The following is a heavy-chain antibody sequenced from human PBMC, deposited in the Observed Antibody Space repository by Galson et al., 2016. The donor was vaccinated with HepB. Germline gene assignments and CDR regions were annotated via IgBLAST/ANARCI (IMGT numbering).Heavy chain of an antibody. CDR1: GYTFSGYF. D-gene: IGHD3-10*01. V-gene: IGHV1-2*02. J-gene: IGHJ4*02. CDR3: ARGTGFGIRIDH. Sequence: SVKVSCKATGYTFSGYFLHWVRQAPGQGLEWMGWSSGDTKYAQKSQGRVTMTRDTSINTGFMDLSNLRSDDTAVYFCARGTGFGIRIDHWGQGTQLTVSS. CDR2: SSGDT.